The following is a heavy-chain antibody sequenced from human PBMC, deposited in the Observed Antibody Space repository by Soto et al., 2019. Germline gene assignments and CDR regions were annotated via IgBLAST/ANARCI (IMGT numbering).Heavy chain of an antibody. D-gene: IGHD5-18*01. CDR1: GGSISSYY. CDR3: ARDGPAMGTFDY. CDR2: IYYSGST. Sequence: PSETLSLTCAVSGGSISSYYWSWIRQPPGKGLEWSGYIYYSGSTNYNPSLKSRVTISVDTSKSQFSLKLSSVTAADTAVYYCARDGPAMGTFDYWGQGTLVTVS. V-gene: IGHV4-59*01. J-gene: IGHJ4*02.